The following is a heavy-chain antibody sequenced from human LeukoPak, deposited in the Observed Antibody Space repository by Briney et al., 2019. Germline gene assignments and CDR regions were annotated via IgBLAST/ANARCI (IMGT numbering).Heavy chain of an antibody. CDR3: ASARGYFDRLSDCFDY. J-gene: IGHJ4*02. Sequence: GGSLRLSCAASGFIFAGYCMHWVRQAPGKGLEWVAVISYDGSNKYYADSVKGRFTISRDNSKNTLYLQMNSLRAEDTAVYYCASARGYFDRLSDCFDYWGRGTLVTVSS. D-gene: IGHD3-9*01. CDR1: GFIFAGYC. CDR2: ISYDGSNK. V-gene: IGHV3-30*03.